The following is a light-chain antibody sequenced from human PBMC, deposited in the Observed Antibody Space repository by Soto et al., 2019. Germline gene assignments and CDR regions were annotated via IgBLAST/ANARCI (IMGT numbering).Light chain of an antibody. J-gene: IGKJ4*01. CDR2: DAS. CDR1: QDISNY. CDR3: QQYDNVLSLT. V-gene: IGKV1-33*01. Sequence: DIQMTQSPSSLAASVGDRVTITCQASQDISNYLNWYQQKPGKAPKLLIYDASNLETGVPSRFSGSGSGTDFTFTISSLQPEDIATYYCQQYDNVLSLTFGGATKVDIK.